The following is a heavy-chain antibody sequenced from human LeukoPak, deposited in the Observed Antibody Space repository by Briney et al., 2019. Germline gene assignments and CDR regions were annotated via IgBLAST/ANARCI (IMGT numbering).Heavy chain of an antibody. CDR2: IWYDGSNK. CDR1: GFTFSSLP. Sequence: KPGGSLRLSCSASGFTFSSLPMHWVRQAPGKGLEWVAVIWYDGSNKYYADSVKGRFTISRDNSKNTLYLQMNSLRAEDTAVYYCARDPYCSSTSCYAWGGWFDPWGQGTLVTVSS. V-gene: IGHV3-33*08. J-gene: IGHJ5*02. CDR3: ARDPYCSSTSCYAWGGWFDP. D-gene: IGHD2-2*01.